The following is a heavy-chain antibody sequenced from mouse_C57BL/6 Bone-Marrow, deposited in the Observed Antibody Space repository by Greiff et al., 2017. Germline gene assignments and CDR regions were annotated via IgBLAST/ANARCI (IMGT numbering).Heavy chain of an antibody. Sequence: QVQLQQPGTELVKPGASVKLSCKASGYTFTSYWMHWVKQRPGQGLEWIGNINPSNGGTNYNEKFKSKATLTVYKSSSTAYMQLSILTSEDSSVYYCAGGGSYQAWFAYWGQGTLVTVSA. V-gene: IGHV1-53*01. CDR3: AGGGSYQAWFAY. CDR1: GYTFTSYW. CDR2: INPSNGGT. J-gene: IGHJ3*01. D-gene: IGHD2-10*01.